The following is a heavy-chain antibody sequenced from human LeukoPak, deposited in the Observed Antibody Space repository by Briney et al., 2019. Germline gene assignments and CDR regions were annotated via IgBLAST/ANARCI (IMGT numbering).Heavy chain of an antibody. CDR1: GGTFSSYA. V-gene: IGHV1-69*05. CDR2: IIPIFGTA. J-gene: IGHJ4*02. CDR3: ASPSGGLTTGTTSDY. D-gene: IGHD1-1*01. Sequence: ASVKVSCKASGGTFSSYAISWVRQAPGQGLEWMGGIIPIFGTANYAQKFQGRVTITTDESTSTAYMELSSLRSEDTAVYYCASPSGGLTTGTTSDYWGQGTLVTVSS.